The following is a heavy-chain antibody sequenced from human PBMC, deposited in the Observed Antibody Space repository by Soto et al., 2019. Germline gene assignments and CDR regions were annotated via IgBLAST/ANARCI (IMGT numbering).Heavy chain of an antibody. J-gene: IGHJ4*02. V-gene: IGHV4-30-2*01. CDR1: GGSISSGGYS. D-gene: IGHD2-15*01. Sequence: PSETLSVTWAVSGGSISSGGYSWSWIRQPPGKGLEWIGYIYHSGSTYYNPSLKSRVTISVDRSKNQFSLKLSSVTAADTAVYYCARGQVVAAQHWGQGTLVTVSS. CDR3: ARGQVVAAQH. CDR2: IYHSGST.